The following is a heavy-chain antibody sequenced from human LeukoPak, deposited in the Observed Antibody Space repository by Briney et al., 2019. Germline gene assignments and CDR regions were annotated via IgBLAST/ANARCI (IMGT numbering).Heavy chain of an antibody. J-gene: IGHJ4*02. CDR2: IHYSGST. D-gene: IGHD3-22*01. CDR3: VREGYDSSGYFLDY. V-gene: IGHV4-59*01. CDR1: GGSISGYY. Sequence: PSETLSLTCTDSGGSISGYYWSWIRQSPGRGLEWMGYIHYSGSTDYNPSLKSRVTMSVDTSKNQCSLKLSPVTAADAAVYYCVREGYDSSGYFLDYWGRGTLVTVSS.